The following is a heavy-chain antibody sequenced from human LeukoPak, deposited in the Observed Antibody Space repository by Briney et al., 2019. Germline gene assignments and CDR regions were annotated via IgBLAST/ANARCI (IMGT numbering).Heavy chain of an antibody. CDR2: ISSRSSTK. D-gene: IGHD3-22*01. CDR1: GFTFSDYE. CDR3: AREMKDSSGSFLAH. J-gene: IGHJ4*02. Sequence: GGSLSLSCAVSGFTFSDYEMNWVRQAPGKGLEWVSYISSRSSTKYYADSVRGRFTVSRDNAKSSLYLQMNSLRAEDTALYYCAREMKDSSGSFLAHWGQGTLVTVSS. V-gene: IGHV3-48*03.